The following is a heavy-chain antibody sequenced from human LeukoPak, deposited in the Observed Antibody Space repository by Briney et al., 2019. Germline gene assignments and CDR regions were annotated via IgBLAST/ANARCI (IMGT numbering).Heavy chain of an antibody. CDR2: ISAYNGNT. V-gene: IGHV1-18*01. Sequence: GSVKVSCKASGCTFTSYGISWVRQAPGQGLEWMGWISAYNGNTNYAQKLQGRVTMTTDTSTSTAYMELRSLRSDDTAVYYCARDYYDSSGPWGFDPWGQGTLVTVSS. CDR3: ARDYYDSSGPWGFDP. CDR1: GCTFTSYG. D-gene: IGHD3-22*01. J-gene: IGHJ5*02.